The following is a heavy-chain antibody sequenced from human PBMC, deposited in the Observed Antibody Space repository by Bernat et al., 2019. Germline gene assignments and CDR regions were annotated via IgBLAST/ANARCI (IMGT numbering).Heavy chain of an antibody. D-gene: IGHD3-10*01. J-gene: IGHJ6*02. CDR1: GFTFSSYA. CDR3: AKGRGSYYYGSGSFKYYYYYGMDV. CDR2: ISGSGGST. V-gene: IGHV3-23*01. Sequence: EVQLLESGGGLVQPGGSLRLSCAASGFTFSSYAMSWVRQAPGKGLEWVSAISGSGGSTYYADSVKGRVTISRDNSKNTLYLQMNSLRAEDTAVYYCAKGRGSYYYGSGSFKYYYYYGMDVWGQGTTVTVSS.